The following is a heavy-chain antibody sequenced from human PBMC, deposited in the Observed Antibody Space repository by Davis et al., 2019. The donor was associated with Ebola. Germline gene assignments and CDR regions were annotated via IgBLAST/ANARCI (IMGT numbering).Heavy chain of an antibody. CDR2: IITYNGNT. Sequence: ASVTVSCKASGYTFTSYAMNWVRQAPGQGLEWMGWIITYNGNTNYAQNLQGRVTMTADTSTSTAYMELRSLRSDDTAVYYCARDRGCIGKYCGYFDYWGQGTLVTVSS. CDR1: GYTFTSYA. D-gene: IGHD2-8*02. V-gene: IGHV1-18*01. CDR3: ARDRGCIGKYCGYFDY. J-gene: IGHJ4*02.